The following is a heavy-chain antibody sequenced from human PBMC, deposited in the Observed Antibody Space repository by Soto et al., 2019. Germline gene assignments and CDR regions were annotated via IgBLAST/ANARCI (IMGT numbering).Heavy chain of an antibody. Sequence: SVKVSRMASVGTLISYAFSWLGQPAGQRGEGMGWIDGGKGNTEYAQKFQGTVTITRHTSASTANTELSSLRSEDTAVYYCARPDYYDSSGYYGDLDAFDIWGQGTMVTVSS. CDR1: VGTLISYA. CDR2: IDGGKGNT. V-gene: IGHV1-3*01. J-gene: IGHJ3*02. D-gene: IGHD3-22*01. CDR3: ARPDYYDSSGYYGDLDAFDI.